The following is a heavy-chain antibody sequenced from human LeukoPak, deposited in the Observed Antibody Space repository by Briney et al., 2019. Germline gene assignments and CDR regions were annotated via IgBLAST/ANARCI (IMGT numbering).Heavy chain of an antibody. CDR2: ISSSGSTI. J-gene: IGHJ5*02. Sequence: GGSLRLSCAASGFTFSSYAMSWVRQAPGKGLEWVSYISSSGSTIYYADSVKGRFTISRDNAKNSLYLQMNSLRAEDTAVYYCARADGAWYDFWSGYGGFDPWGQGTLVTISS. CDR3: ARADGAWYDFWSGYGGFDP. D-gene: IGHD3-3*01. V-gene: IGHV3-48*04. CDR1: GFTFSSYA.